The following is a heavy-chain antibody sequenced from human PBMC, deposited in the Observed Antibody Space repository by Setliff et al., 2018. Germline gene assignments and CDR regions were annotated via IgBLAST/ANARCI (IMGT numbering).Heavy chain of an antibody. J-gene: IGHJ4*02. Sequence: ASVKVSCKASGYTFSDYGITWVRQAPGQGLEWMGCINPNTGGTRFAQKFQFGVTMTADKAITTAYMEVNGLTSDDTAVYYCVIPFCAGATCPPSWGQGTQVTVSS. V-gene: IGHV1-2*02. CDR1: GYTFSDYG. CDR3: VIPFCAGATCPPS. CDR2: INPNTGGT. D-gene: IGHD2-21*01.